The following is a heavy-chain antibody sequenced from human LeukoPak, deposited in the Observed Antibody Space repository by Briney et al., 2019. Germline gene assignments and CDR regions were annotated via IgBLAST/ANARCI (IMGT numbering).Heavy chain of an antibody. V-gene: IGHV4-59*08. J-gene: IGHJ4*02. CDR3: AGSRTSFTNPFDY. D-gene: IGHD3-3*01. CDR2: IHYSGST. CDR1: GDSISSYY. Sequence: PSETLSLTCTVSGDSISSYYWSWIRQPPGKGLEWIGYIHYSGSTNYNPSLKSRVTISVDTSKNQFSLKLSSVTAADTAIYYCAGSRTSFTNPFDYWGQGTLVTVSS.